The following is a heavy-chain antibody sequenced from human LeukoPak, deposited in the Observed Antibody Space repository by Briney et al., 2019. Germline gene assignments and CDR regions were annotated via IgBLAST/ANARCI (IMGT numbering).Heavy chain of an antibody. CDR3: ARQPGGGSAFDI. Sequence: SETLSLTCTVSGGSISSYSWSWIRQPPGKGLEWIGYIYYSGSTNYNPSLKSRVTISVDTSKNQFSLKLSSVTAADTAVYYCARQPGGGSAFDIWGRGTMVTVSS. D-gene: IGHD3-16*01. J-gene: IGHJ3*02. V-gene: IGHV4-59*08. CDR1: GGSISSYS. CDR2: IYYSGST.